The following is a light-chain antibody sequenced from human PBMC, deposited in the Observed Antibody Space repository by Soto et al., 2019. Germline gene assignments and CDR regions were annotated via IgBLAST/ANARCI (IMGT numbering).Light chain of an antibody. CDR1: SSDVGGYKY. CDR2: EVS. J-gene: IGLJ1*01. Sequence: QSALTQPASVSGSPGQSITISCAGTSSDVGGYKYVSWYQRHADKAPKLLIHEVSNRPSGVSNRFSGSKSGNTASLTISGLQAEDEADYYCTSYTSISTYVFGTGTKVTVL. CDR3: TSYTSISTYV. V-gene: IGLV2-14*01.